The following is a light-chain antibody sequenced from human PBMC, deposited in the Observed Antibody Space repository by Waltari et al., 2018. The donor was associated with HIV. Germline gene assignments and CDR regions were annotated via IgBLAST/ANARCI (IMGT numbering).Light chain of an antibody. Sequence: DIQMTQSPSSLSVSVGDRVTITCRASHSINIYLNWYQRKPGKAPNLLVSAASSLQSGVPSRFSASGSGTDFTLTISGLQPEDVATYYCQQSYSLPRTFGQGTKVEI. V-gene: IGKV1-39*01. CDR2: AAS. CDR3: QQSYSLPRT. J-gene: IGKJ1*01. CDR1: HSINIY.